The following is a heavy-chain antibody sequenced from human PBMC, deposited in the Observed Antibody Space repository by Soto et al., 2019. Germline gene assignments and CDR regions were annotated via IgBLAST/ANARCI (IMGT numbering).Heavy chain of an antibody. CDR1: GFTFSSYA. V-gene: IGHV3-30-3*01. CDR3: ARDAPDDAFDI. Sequence: QVQLVESGGGVVQPGRSLRLSCAASGFTFSSYAMHWVRQAPGKGLEWVAVISYDGSNKYYADSVKGRFIISRDNSKNTLYLQMNSLRAEDTAVYYCARDAPDDAFDIWGQGTMVTVSS. CDR2: ISYDGSNK. J-gene: IGHJ3*02.